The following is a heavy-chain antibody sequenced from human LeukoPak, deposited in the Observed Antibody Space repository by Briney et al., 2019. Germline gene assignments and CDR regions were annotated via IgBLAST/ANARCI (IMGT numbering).Heavy chain of an antibody. CDR1: GGSISSGDYY. CDR3: ARAQWYSPIDY. Sequence: SGTLSLTCTVSGGSISSGDYYWSWIRQPPGKGLEWIGYIYYSGSTYYNPSLKSRVTISVDTSKNQFSLKLSSVTAADTAVYYCARAQWYSPIDYWGQGTLVTVSS. CDR2: IYYSGST. D-gene: IGHD6-19*01. J-gene: IGHJ4*02. V-gene: IGHV4-30-4*01.